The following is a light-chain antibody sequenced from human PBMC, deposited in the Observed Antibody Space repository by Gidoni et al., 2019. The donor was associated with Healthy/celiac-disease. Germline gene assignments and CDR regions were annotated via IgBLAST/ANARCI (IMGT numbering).Light chain of an antibody. J-gene: IGKJ1*01. CDR2: KAS. Sequence: DIHMTQSPSTLSASVGDRVTITCRASQSISSWLAWYQQKPGKPPKLLIYKASSLESGVPSRFSGSGSGTEFTLTISSLQPDDFATYYCQQYNSYSRTFXQXTKVEIK. CDR1: QSISSW. V-gene: IGKV1-5*03. CDR3: QQYNSYSRT.